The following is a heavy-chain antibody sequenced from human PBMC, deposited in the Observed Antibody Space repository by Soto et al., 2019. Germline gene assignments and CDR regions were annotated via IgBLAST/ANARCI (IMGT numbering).Heavy chain of an antibody. CDR1: GDSFTSYW. CDR3: ARHVLGIAAATKLGANYYNGMEV. CDR2: IYPGDSDT. J-gene: IGHJ6*01. D-gene: IGHD6-13*01. Sequence: PGKSPKISCKGYGDSFTSYWIGWLRQRPGKGLEWMGIIYPGDSDTRYSPSFQGQVTISADKSISTAYLQWSSLKASDTAMYYCARHVLGIAAATKLGANYYNGMEVWGQGTAVNVAS. V-gene: IGHV5-51*01.